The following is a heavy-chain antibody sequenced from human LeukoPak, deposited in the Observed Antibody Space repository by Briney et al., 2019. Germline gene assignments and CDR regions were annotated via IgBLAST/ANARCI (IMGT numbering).Heavy chain of an antibody. CDR1: AFALSTYT. CDR2: INPDSKYI. V-gene: IGHV3-21*01. D-gene: IGHD1-26*01. J-gene: IGHJ4*02. Sequence: PGGSLRLSCAASAFALSTYTMEWVRLAPGKGLEWVSSINPDSKYIYYRDSVRGRFTISRDNAKNSLYLQMNSLRAEDTAVYYCARCVVGATCFDYWGQGTLVTVSS. CDR3: ARCVVGATCFDY.